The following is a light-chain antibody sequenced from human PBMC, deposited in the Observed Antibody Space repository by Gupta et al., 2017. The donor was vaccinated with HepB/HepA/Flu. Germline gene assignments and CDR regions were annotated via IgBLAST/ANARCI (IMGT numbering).Light chain of an antibody. Sequence: DIQMTQSPSSLSASVGDRVTITCRASQSITNYMNWYQQKPGKAPQLLIYAASRLQSGIPSRFSGSGSGTDFTLTISSLQPEDFATYYCQQTLSAPWTFGQGTKVDIK. V-gene: IGKV1-39*01. CDR3: QQTLSAPWT. CDR2: AAS. CDR1: QSITNY. J-gene: IGKJ1*01.